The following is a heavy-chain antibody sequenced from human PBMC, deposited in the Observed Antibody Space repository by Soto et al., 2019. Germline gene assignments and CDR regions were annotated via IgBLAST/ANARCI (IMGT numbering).Heavy chain of an antibody. CDR1: GVSISSHC. Sequence: SETLSLTCTVSGVSISSHCWSWIRQPPGKGLEWIAYTYHSGSTNYNPSLKSRVTISIDRSKNQFSLKLSSVTAADTAVYYCARSQTTVTSYDYWGQGTLVTVSS. CDR3: ARSQTTVTSYDY. CDR2: TYHSGST. J-gene: IGHJ4*02. V-gene: IGHV4-59*11. D-gene: IGHD4-17*01.